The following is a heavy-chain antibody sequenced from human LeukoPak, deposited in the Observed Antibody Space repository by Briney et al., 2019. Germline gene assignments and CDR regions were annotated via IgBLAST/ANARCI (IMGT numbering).Heavy chain of an antibody. J-gene: IGHJ5*02. CDR2: ISYDGSNK. CDR1: GFTFSSYA. CDR3: ARDSLNRFDP. V-gene: IGHV3-30-3*01. Sequence: PGGSLRLPCAASGFTFSSYAMHWVRQAPGKGLEWVAVISYDGSNKYYADSVKGRFTISRDNSKNTLYLQMNSLRAEDTAVYYCARDSLNRFDPWGQGTLVTVSS.